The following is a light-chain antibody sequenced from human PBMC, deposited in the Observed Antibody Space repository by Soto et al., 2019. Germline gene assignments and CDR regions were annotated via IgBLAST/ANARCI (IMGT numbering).Light chain of an antibody. CDR3: QQYGTSPRT. V-gene: IGKV3-20*01. CDR1: QSVSSSY. Sequence: EIVLTQSPGTLSLSPGERATLSCRASQSVSSSYLAWYQQKPGQAPRLLIYGASSRATGIPDRFSGSGSGTDFTLTIVRLDPEDFAVYYCQQYGTSPRTFGQGTKVDIK. J-gene: IGKJ1*01. CDR2: GAS.